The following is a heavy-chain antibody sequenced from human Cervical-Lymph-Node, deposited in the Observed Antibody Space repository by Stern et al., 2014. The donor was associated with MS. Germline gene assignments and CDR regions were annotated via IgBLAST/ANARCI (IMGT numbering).Heavy chain of an antibody. J-gene: IGHJ4*02. V-gene: IGHV5-51*01. CDR1: GYTFTSYW. CDR3: ARPIYYGDNYYYFDY. Sequence: EVQLVESGAEVKKPGESLKISCKVSGYTFTSYWIGWVRQMPGKGLEGMAIIYPGDSEARYSPSFQGQVTISADKSPTTAYLQWSSLKASDTAIYYCARPIYYGDNYYYFDYWGQGTLVTVSS. CDR2: IYPGDSEA. D-gene: IGHD4-23*01.